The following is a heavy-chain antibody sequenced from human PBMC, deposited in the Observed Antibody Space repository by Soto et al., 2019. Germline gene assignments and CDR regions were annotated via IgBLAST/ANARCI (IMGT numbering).Heavy chain of an antibody. D-gene: IGHD3-9*01. CDR1: GFTVNSNY. V-gene: IGHV3-66*01. J-gene: IGHJ4*02. CDR2: IYSDGST. Sequence: EVQLVESGGGLVQPGGSLRLSCAAYGFTVNSNYMSWVRQAPGKGLEGVSVIYSDGSTYYADSVKGRFIISRDNSNNTLYFQMNSLRAEDTAVYYCATLTKYDILTGFYPCWGQGTLVTVSS. CDR3: ATLTKYDILTGFYPC.